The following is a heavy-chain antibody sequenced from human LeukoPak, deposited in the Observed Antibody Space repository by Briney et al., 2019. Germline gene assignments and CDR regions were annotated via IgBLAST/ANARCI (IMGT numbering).Heavy chain of an antibody. D-gene: IGHD6-13*01. CDR1: GGSISSSSYY. J-gene: IGHJ5*02. Sequence: SETLSLTCTVSGGSISSSSYYWGWIRQPPGKGLEWIGSIYYSGSTYYNPSLKSRVTISVDTSKNQFSLKLSSVTAADTAVYYCARASRYSSSWRYNWFDPWSQGTLVTVSS. CDR3: ARASRYSSSWRYNWFDP. V-gene: IGHV4-39*07. CDR2: IYYSGST.